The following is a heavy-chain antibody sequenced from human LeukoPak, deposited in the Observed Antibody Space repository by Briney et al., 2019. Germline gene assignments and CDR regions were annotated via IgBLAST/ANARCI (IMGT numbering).Heavy chain of an antibody. D-gene: IGHD3-10*01. J-gene: IGHJ4*02. V-gene: IGHV3-33*01. Sequence: PGGSLRLYCAASGFIFSNSGMHWVRQAPGKGLEWMTVIYTDGSTKYYADSVKGRFTISRDNSQNTLYLQMNSLRADDTAVYYCARNSGGRRYYFTDWGQGTLVTVSS. CDR3: ARNSGGRRYYFTD. CDR2: IYTDGSTK. CDR1: GFIFSNSG.